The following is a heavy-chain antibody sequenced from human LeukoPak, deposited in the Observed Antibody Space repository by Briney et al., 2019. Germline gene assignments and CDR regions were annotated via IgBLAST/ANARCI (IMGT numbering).Heavy chain of an antibody. CDR3: VRDWGTAWEPDDAFDV. Sequence: GGALRLSCAASGFTFNSYTMNWVRQAPGKGLEGVSAISRSSSYIYYADSLKGRFIISRDNAKDPLYLQLNNLSVQDTAVYYCVRDWGTAWEPDDAFDVWGQGTMVTVSS. J-gene: IGHJ3*01. CDR2: ISRSSSYI. D-gene: IGHD3-16*01. V-gene: IGHV3-21*01. CDR1: GFTFNSYT.